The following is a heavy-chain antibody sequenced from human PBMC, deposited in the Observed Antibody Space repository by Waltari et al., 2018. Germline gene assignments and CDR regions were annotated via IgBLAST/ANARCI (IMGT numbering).Heavy chain of an antibody. D-gene: IGHD7-27*01. CDR3: ARGLTGDLLDSAFDI. CDR1: GGTFSSYA. J-gene: IGHJ3*02. V-gene: IGHV1-69*05. CDR2: IIPIFGPA. Sequence: QVQLVQSGAEVKKPGSSVKVSCKASGGTFSSYAISWVRQAPGQGLEWMGGIIPIFGPANSAQKFKGRVTITTDESTRTAYMELSSLRSEDTAVYYCARGLTGDLLDSAFDIWGQGTMVTVSS.